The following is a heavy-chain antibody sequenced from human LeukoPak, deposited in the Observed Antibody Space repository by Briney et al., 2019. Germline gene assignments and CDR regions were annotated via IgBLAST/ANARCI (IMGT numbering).Heavy chain of an antibody. CDR3: AKDPPTVMANAFHI. J-gene: IGHJ3*02. Sequence: PGESLSLSCAASGFTFSSYGMSWVRQAPGKGLEWVSSISGSGGTTYYADSVKGRFTISRDNSKNTLYLQMNSLRADDTAVYSCAKDPPTVMANAFHIWGQGTMVTVSS. CDR2: ISGSGGTT. CDR1: GFTFSSYG. D-gene: IGHD5-18*01. V-gene: IGHV3-23*01.